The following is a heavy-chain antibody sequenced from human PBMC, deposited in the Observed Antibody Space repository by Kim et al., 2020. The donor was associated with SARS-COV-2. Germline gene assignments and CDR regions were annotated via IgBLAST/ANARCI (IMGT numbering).Heavy chain of an antibody. Sequence: YADSVKGRFTISRDNAKNSLYLKMNSLRAEDTAVYYCARDGYSTSYYFDYWGQGTLVTVSS. J-gene: IGHJ4*02. CDR3: ARDGYSTSYYFDY. V-gene: IGHV3-21*01. D-gene: IGHD6-6*01.